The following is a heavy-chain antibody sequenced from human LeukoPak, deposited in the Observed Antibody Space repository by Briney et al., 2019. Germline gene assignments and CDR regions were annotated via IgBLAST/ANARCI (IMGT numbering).Heavy chain of an antibody. CDR1: GYSFHCYW. J-gene: IGHJ6*02. V-gene: IGHV5-51*01. CDR2: IYPGDSDT. D-gene: IGHD3-22*01. Sequence: HGESVKISRKGSGYSFHCYWIGWVRQMPGKGPEWMGIIYPGDSDTRYSPSFQGQVPLSADKSISTAYLQWSSLKASDTATYHCARHPPYHYDSSGYYLDHYYGMDVWGQGTTVTVSS. CDR3: ARHPPYHYDSSGYYLDHYYGMDV.